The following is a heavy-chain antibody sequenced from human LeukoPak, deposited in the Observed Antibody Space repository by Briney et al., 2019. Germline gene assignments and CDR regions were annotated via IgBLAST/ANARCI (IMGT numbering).Heavy chain of an antibody. CDR3: ARDASFDYDFWSGYRGYNWFDP. CDR2: IYTSGST. J-gene: IGHJ5*02. CDR1: GGSISSYY. Sequence: KTSETLSLTCTVSGGSISSYYWSWIRQPAGKGLEWIGRIYTSGSTNYNPSLKSRVTMSVDTSKNQFSLKLSSVTAADTAVYYCARDASFDYDFWSGYRGYNWFDPWGQGTLVTVSS. V-gene: IGHV4-4*07. D-gene: IGHD3-3*01.